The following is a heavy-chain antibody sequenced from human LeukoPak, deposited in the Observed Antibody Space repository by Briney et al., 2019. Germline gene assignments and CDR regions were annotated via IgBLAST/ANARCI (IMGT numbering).Heavy chain of an antibody. CDR1: GYSFTSYW. Sequence: GESLKISCQGSGYSFTSYWIGWVRQMPGKGLEWMGIIYPGDSDTRYSPSFQGQVTISADKPISTAYLQWSSLKASDTAMYYCARHSRVNGVDYWGQGTLVTVSS. CDR3: ARHSRVNGVDY. V-gene: IGHV5-51*01. D-gene: IGHD1-1*01. J-gene: IGHJ4*02. CDR2: IYPGDSDT.